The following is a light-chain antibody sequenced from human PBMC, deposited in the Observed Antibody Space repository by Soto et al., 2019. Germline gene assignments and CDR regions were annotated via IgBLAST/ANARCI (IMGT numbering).Light chain of an antibody. CDR2: DVT. J-gene: IGLJ1*01. V-gene: IGLV2-14*03. Sequence: QSVLTQPASVSGSPGQSITISCTGTSSDVGGYNYVSWYQHHPGKAPKLIIYDVTNRSSGVSNPFSGSKSGNTASLTISGLQPEDEADYYCSSYTTSNTRQIVFGTGTKVTVL. CDR3: SSYTTSNTRQIV. CDR1: SSDVGGYNY.